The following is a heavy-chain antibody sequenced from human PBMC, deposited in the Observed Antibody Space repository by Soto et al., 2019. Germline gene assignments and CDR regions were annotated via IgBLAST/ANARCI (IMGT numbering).Heavy chain of an antibody. CDR1: GFTFSNAW. CDR3: TTAYYDFWSGYLAY. Sequence: CAASGFTFSNAWMSWVRQAPGRGLEWVGRIKSKTDGGTTDYAAPVKGRFTISRDDSKNTLYLQMNSLKTEDTAVYYCTTAYYDFWSGYLAYWGQGTLVTVSS. V-gene: IGHV3-15*01. D-gene: IGHD3-3*01. J-gene: IGHJ4*02. CDR2: IKSKTDGGTT.